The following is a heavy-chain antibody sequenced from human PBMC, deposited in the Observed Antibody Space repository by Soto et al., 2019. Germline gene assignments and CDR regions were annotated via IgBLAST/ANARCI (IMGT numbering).Heavy chain of an antibody. D-gene: IGHD2-8*01. CDR1: GFTFDNAW. CDR2: IKSKTDGGTA. Sequence: EVQLVESGGGLVKPGGSLRLSCAASGFTFDNAWMSWVRQAPGKGLEWVGRIKSKTDGGTADYAAHVKGRFTISRDYSKNTLFLQMNSLKTEDTAVYYCTKDRGHMYDVDYWGQGTLFPVSS. CDR3: TKDRGHMYDVDY. V-gene: IGHV3-15*01. J-gene: IGHJ4*02.